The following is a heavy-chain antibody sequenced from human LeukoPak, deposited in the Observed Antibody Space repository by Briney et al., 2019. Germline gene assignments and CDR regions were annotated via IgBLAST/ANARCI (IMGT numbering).Heavy chain of an antibody. CDR3: ASLRLLGGSKQYYFDY. D-gene: IGHD1-26*01. V-gene: IGHV4-39*07. CDR1: GGSISSSTYY. J-gene: IGHJ4*02. CDR2: IYYTGSA. Sequence: SETLSLTCTVSGGSISSSTYYWGWIRQPPGKGLEWIGNIYYTGSAYYNPSLKSRVTISVDTSKNQFSLKLSSVTAADTAVYYCASLRLLGGSKQYYFDYWGQGTLVTVSS.